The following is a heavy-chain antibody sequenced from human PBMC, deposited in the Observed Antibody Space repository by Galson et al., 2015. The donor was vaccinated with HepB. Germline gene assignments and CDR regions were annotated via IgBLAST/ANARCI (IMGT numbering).Heavy chain of an antibody. D-gene: IGHD2-2*01. V-gene: IGHV3-48*02. Sequence: SLRLSCAASGFTFSSYSMNWVRQAPGKGLEWVSYISNSGNTIYYGHSVKGRFTISRDNAKNSLYLQMNSLRDEDTAVYYCARGVPFTVQGAHFDHWGQGTLVAVSS. J-gene: IGHJ4*02. CDR1: GFTFSSYS. CDR2: ISNSGNTI. CDR3: ARGVPFTVQGAHFDH.